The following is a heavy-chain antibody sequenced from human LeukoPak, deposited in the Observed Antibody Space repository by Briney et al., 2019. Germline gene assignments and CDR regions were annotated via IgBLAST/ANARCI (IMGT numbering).Heavy chain of an antibody. J-gene: IGHJ5*02. CDR1: GYTFTSYD. Sequence: GASVKVSCKASGYTFTSYDINWVRQATGQGLEWMGWMNPNSGNTGYAQKFQGRVTMTRNTSISTAYMELSRLRSDDTAVYYCATYCSGGSCYPAWGQGTLVTVSS. D-gene: IGHD2-15*01. CDR3: ATYCSGGSCYPA. CDR2: MNPNSGNT. V-gene: IGHV1-8*01.